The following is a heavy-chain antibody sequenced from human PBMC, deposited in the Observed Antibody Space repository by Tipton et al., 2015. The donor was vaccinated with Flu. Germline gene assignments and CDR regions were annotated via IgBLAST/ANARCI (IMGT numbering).Heavy chain of an antibody. CDR2: IYTAGRT. CDR1: GFSVTNNY. V-gene: IGHV3-53*01. CDR3: AREWAEYYDSREGDFLDI. D-gene: IGHD3-22*01. Sequence: SLRLSCAASGFSVTNNYVTWVRQAPGKGLEWVSVIYTAGRTKSADSVEGRFTISRDISKNMVYLQMNSLRVEDTAVYFCAREWAEYYDSREGDFLDIWGQGTMVTVSS. J-gene: IGHJ3*02.